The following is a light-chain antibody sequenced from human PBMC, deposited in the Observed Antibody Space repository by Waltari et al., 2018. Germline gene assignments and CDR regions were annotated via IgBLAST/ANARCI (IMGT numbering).Light chain of an antibody. CDR3: QQYGSSPGT. Sequence: EIVLTQSPGTLSLSPGERATRSCRASQSVGSRYLAWYQQKAGQAPRPLIYGASSRATGIPDRFSGSGAGTDFTLTISRLEPEDFAVYYCQQYGSSPGTFGQGTKVEIK. V-gene: IGKV3-20*01. CDR2: GAS. J-gene: IGKJ1*01. CDR1: QSVGSRY.